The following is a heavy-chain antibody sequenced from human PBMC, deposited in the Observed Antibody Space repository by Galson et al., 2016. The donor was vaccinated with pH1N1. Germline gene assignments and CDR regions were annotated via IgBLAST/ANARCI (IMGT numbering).Heavy chain of an antibody. V-gene: IGHV4-59*01. CDR1: GDSINRNY. CDR2: IYYSGTT. CDR3: ARGGGDLDS. Sequence: ETLSLTCTVSGDSINRNYWSWIRQPPGKGLEWIGYIYYSGTTSYNPSLKSRITISVDSSQGRFSLKLTSVTAADTAVYYCARGGGDLDSWGQGTLVTVSS. J-gene: IGHJ4*02. D-gene: IGHD2-21*02.